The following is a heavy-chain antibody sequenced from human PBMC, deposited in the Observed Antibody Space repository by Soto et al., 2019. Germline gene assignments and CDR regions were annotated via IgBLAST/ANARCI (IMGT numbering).Heavy chain of an antibody. CDR3: ARDLGGPEY. CDR1: DFSLSPYW. CDR2: LSSDGFGA. Sequence: GGSLRLSCAASDFSLSPYWMHWVRQVPGRGLGWVARLSSDGFGAAYADSVKGRFFISRDIARNTLSLQMNSLRADDTAVYYFARDLGGPEYWGRGTSVTVSS. V-gene: IGHV3-74*03. D-gene: IGHD3-16*01. J-gene: IGHJ4*02.